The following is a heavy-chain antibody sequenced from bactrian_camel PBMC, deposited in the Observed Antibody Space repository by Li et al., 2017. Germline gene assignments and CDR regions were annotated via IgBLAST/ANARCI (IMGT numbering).Heavy chain of an antibody. V-gene: IGHV3S40*01. CDR3: EVPKVTGCFY. Sequence: DVQLVESGGGLVQPGGSLRLSCVASGFTFSIFAMSWLRQAPGKALEWVATIDGASSSHSPRYANSVKDRFTISRDQAKDTVYLQMNSLKPEDTAMYYCEVPKVTGCFYWGQGTQVTVS. J-gene: IGHJ4*01. CDR1: GFTFSIFA. CDR2: IDGASSSHSP. D-gene: IGHD2*01.